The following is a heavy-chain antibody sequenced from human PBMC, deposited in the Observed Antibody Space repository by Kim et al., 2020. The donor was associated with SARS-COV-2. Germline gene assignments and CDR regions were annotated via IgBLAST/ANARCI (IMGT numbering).Heavy chain of an antibody. CDR2: INHSGST. D-gene: IGHD5-18*01. V-gene: IGHV4-34*01. CDR3: ARGFDPTWIQLWLRYYYGMDV. CDR1: GGSFSGYY. J-gene: IGHJ6*02. Sequence: SETLSLTCAVYGGSFSGYYWSWIRQPPGKGLEWIGEINHSGSTNYNPSLKSRVTISVDTSKNQFSLKLSSVTAADTAVYYCARGFDPTWIQLWLRYYYGMDVWGQGTTVTVSS.